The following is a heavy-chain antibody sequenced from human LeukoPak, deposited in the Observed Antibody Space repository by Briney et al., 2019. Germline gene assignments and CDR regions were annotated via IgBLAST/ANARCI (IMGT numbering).Heavy chain of an antibody. CDR2: ISGSGGST. CDR1: GFTFSSYS. J-gene: IGHJ4*02. D-gene: IGHD2-2*01. V-gene: IGHV3-23*01. Sequence: GGSLRLSCAASGFTFSSYSMSWVRQAPGKGQEWVSGISGSGGSTDYADSVKGRFTISRDNSKNTLYLQMNSLRVEDTAVYYCAKDPGYQVVYCFDYWGQGTLVTVSS. CDR3: AKDPGYQVVYCFDY.